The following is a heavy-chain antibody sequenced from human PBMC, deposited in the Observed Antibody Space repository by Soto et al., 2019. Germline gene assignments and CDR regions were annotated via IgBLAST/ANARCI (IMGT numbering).Heavy chain of an antibody. CDR3: ARIPTYYDILTGPDQR. CDR2: IYYSGNT. Sequence: TLSLTCTVSGGSISRGSFYWTWIRQLPGKGLEWVGYIYYSGNTYYNPSLKSRVTISVDTSKNQYSLKLSSVTAADTAVYYCARIPTYYDILTGPDQRWGQGTRVTVSS. J-gene: IGHJ4*02. CDR1: GGSISRGSFY. V-gene: IGHV4-31*03. D-gene: IGHD3-9*01.